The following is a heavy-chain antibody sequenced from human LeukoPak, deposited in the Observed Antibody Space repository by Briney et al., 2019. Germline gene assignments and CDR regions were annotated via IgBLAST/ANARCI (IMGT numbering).Heavy chain of an antibody. D-gene: IGHD3-10*01. CDR1: GITFSSYW. Sequence: PGGSLRLSCAGSGITFSSYWMTWVRQAPGKRLGWVANIKPDGSDKAYVASGKARFTSSRYHAKHSLYLQMNSPRAEDTAVYYCARDDYGWVSHPYWGQGTLVTVSS. CDR2: IKPDGSDK. V-gene: IGHV3-7*01. J-gene: IGHJ4*02. CDR3: ARDDYGWVSHPY.